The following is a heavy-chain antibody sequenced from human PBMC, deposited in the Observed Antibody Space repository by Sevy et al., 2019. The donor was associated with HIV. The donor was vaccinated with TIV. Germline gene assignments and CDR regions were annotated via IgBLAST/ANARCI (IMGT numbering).Heavy chain of an antibody. CDR1: GFTFSSYA. CDR3: VKGVTSITMVRGVIRY. V-gene: IGHV3-64D*06. CDR2: ISSNGGST. D-gene: IGHD3-10*01. Sequence: GGSLRLSCSASGFTFSSYAMHWVHQAPGKGLEYVSAISSNGGSTYYADSVKGRFTISRDNSKNTLYLQMSSLRAEDTAVYYCVKGVTSITMVRGVIRYWGQGTLVTVSS. J-gene: IGHJ4*02.